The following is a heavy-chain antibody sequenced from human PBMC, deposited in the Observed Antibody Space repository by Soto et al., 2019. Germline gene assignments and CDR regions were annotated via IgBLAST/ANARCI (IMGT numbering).Heavy chain of an antibody. CDR3: AREFGSSWYRGYAFDI. CDR2: IYYSGST. V-gene: IGHV4-31*03. Sequence: QVQLQESGPGLVKPSQTLSLTCTVSGGSISSGGYYWSWIRQHPGKGLEWIGYIYYSGSTYYNPSLKSRVTISVDTSKNQFSLKLSSVTAAETAVYDCAREFGSSWYRGYAFDIWGQGTMVTVSS. J-gene: IGHJ3*02. D-gene: IGHD6-13*01. CDR1: GGSISSGGYY.